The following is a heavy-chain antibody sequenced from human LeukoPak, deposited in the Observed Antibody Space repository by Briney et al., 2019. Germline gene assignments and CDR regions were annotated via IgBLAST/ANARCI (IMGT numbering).Heavy chain of an antibody. CDR1: GFTFTTYW. J-gene: IGHJ4*02. CDR3: SRGRNWDDGDD. V-gene: IGHV3-74*01. D-gene: IGHD1-1*01. Sequence: GGSLRLSCAASGFTFTTYWMYWVRQAPGKGLVWVSHINSDGSIVNYGDSVKGRFTISRDNAKNTLYLQMNSLRADDTALYFCSRGRNWDDGDDWGQGTLVTVSS. CDR2: INSDGSIV.